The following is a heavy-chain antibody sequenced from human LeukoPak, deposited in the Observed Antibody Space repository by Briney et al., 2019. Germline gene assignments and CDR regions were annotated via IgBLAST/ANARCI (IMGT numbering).Heavy chain of an antibody. CDR3: ARQGGDLQPSFDY. V-gene: IGHV4-38-2*01. CDR1: GYSISSGYY. D-gene: IGHD4-17*01. CDR2: IYHSGST. J-gene: IGHJ4*02. Sequence: PSETLSLTCAVSGYSISSGYYWGWIRRPPGKGLEWIGSIYHSGSTYYNPSLKSRVTISVDTSKNQFSLKLSSVSAADTAVYYCARQGGDLQPSFDYWGQGTLVTVSS.